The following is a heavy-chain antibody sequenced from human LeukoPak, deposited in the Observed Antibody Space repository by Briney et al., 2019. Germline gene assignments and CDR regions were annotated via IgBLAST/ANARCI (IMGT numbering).Heavy chain of an antibody. V-gene: IGHV3-7*01. CDR1: GFTFSSYQ. J-gene: IGHJ4*02. CDR2: IKEDGNER. CDR3: ARGGETKLTY. Sequence: GGSLRLSCAASGFTFSSYQMSWVRQAPGKGLERVANIKEDGNERYYLDSVKGRFTISRDNAKNSLYLQMNSLRAEDTAVYYCARGGETKLTYWGQGTLVTVPS. D-gene: IGHD4-11*01.